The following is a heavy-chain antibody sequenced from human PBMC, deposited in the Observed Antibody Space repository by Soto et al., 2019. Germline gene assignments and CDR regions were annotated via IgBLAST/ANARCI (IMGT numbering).Heavy chain of an antibody. Sequence: QVQLQESGPGLVKPSQTLSLTCTVSGGPISSSGYYWSWIRQHPGKGLEWIGYIYYSGTTYYNPSLKSRVTISVDTSKSQFSLKLSSVTAADTAVYYCARVGEIIGDHWGQGTLVTVSS. J-gene: IGHJ5*02. D-gene: IGHD3-10*01. CDR3: ARVGEIIGDH. CDR1: GGPISSSGYY. CDR2: IYYSGTT. V-gene: IGHV4-31*03.